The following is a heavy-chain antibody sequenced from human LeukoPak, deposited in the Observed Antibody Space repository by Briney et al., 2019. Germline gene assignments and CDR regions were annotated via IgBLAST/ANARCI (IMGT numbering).Heavy chain of an antibody. D-gene: IGHD5-18*01. CDR3: ARDRGYTYGHPLDY. V-gene: IGHV3-33*01. CDR1: GFTFSTYV. Sequence: GGSLRLSCAASGFTFSTYVIHWVRQTPGKGLEWVALIWHDGSNKYYGDSVKDRFTISRDNSKNTLYLQMDSLRDEDTAVYYCARDRGYTYGHPLDYWGQGTLVTVSS. J-gene: IGHJ4*02. CDR2: IWHDGSNK.